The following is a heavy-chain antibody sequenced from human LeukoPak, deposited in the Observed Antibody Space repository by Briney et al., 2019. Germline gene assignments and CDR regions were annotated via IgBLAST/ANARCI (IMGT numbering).Heavy chain of an antibody. CDR1: GFTFSSSV. CDR2: ISGSGGST. J-gene: IGHJ5*02. D-gene: IGHD4-17*01. Sequence: GGSLRLSCVASGFTFSSSVMNWVRQVPGKGLEWVSAISGSGGSTYYADSVKGRFTISRDNSKNTLYLQMNSLRAEDTAVYYCAKYTVTTHRGWFDPWGQGTLVTVSS. CDR3: AKYTVTTHRGWFDP. V-gene: IGHV3-23*01.